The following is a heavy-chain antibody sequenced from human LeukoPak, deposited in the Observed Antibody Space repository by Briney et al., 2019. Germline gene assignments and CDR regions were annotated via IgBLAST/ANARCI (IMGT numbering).Heavy chain of an antibody. J-gene: IGHJ4*02. D-gene: IGHD2-15*01. V-gene: IGHV1-2*02. CDR3: ARDFHGCSGGSCYSCFDY. Sequence: ASVKVSCKASGYTFTGYYMHWVRQAPGQGLEWMGWINPNSGGTNYAQKFQGRVTMTWDTSISTAYMELSRLRSDDTAVYYCARDFHGCSGGSCYSCFDYWGQGTLVTVSS. CDR1: GYTFTGYY. CDR2: INPNSGGT.